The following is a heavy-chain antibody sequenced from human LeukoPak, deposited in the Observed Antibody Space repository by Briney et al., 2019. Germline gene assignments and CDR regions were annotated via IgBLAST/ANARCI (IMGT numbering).Heavy chain of an antibody. Sequence: GGSLRLSCAASGFTFSAFWMSWARQAPGKGLEWVANINKDGGGDHYVDSVRGRFTISRDNGKNSVFLQMNSLRAEDTAVYYCTNGGHFDNWGPETVVSVSS. CDR2: INKDGGGD. CDR1: GFTFSAFW. V-gene: IGHV3-7*01. CDR3: TNGGHFDN. D-gene: IGHD3-10*01. J-gene: IGHJ4*02.